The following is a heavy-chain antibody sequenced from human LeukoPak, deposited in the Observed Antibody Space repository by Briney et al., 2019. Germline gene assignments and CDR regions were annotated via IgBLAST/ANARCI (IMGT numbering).Heavy chain of an antibody. CDR1: GYTFTGYY. CDR3: ARVPRISRSSYLAWFDP. D-gene: IGHD6-13*01. V-gene: IGHV1-2*02. CDR2: INPNSGGT. J-gene: IGHJ5*02. Sequence: ASVKVSCKASGYTFTGYYMHWVRQAPGQGLEWMGWINPNSGGTNYAQKFQGRVTMTRDTSISTAYMELSRLRSDDTAVYYCARVPRISRSSYLAWFDPWGQGTLVTVSS.